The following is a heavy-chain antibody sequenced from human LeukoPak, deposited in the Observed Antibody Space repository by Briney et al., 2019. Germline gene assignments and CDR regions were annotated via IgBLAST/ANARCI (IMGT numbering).Heavy chain of an antibody. Sequence: SQTLPLTCTVSGGSISSGGYYWSWIRQHPGKGLEWIGYIYYSGSTYYNPSLKSRVTISVDTSKNQFSLKLSSVTAADTAVYYCARDSYDSSGYYFPFDYWGQGTLVTVSS. CDR3: ARDSYDSSGYYFPFDY. D-gene: IGHD3-22*01. CDR2: IYYSGST. V-gene: IGHV4-31*03. CDR1: GGSISSGGYY. J-gene: IGHJ4*02.